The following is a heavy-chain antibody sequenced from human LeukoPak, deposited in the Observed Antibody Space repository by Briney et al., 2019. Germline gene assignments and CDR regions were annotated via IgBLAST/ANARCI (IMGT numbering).Heavy chain of an antibody. J-gene: IGHJ4*02. D-gene: IGHD6-13*01. V-gene: IGHV4-59*06. CDR2: IYYSGST. Sequence: SETLSLTCAVYGGSFSGYYWSWIRQPPGKGLEWIGYIYYSGSTYYNPSLKSRVTISVDTSKNQFSLKLSSVTAADTAVYYCVNSSSWGIDYWGQGTLVTVSS. CDR3: VNSSSWGIDY. CDR1: GGSFSGYY.